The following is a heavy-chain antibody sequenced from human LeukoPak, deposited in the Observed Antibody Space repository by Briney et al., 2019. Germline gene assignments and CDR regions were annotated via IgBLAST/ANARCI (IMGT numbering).Heavy chain of an antibody. CDR2: IYYSRST. V-gene: IGHV4-59*01. CDR3: ARTLVRSGWYGGYYCDY. Sequence: NPSETLLLTCTVPGDPIISYHWTSIPQPPAKGLERNGHIYYSRSTNSNLSLKSRHTQAQDTYKNQFSPKLRYMSGPGPALYYCARTLVRSGWYGGYYCDYWGQGTLVTVPS. D-gene: IGHD6-19*01. CDR1: GDPIISYH. J-gene: IGHJ4*02.